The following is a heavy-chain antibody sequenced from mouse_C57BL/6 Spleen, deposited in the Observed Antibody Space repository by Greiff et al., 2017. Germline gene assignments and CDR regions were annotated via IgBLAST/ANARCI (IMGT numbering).Heavy chain of an antibody. CDR2: IDPPDSNT. Sequence: QVQLQQPGAELVMPGASVKLSCKASGYTFTSYWMHWVKQRPGQGLEWIGEIDPPDSNTKYNQKFKGKSTLTVDKSSSTAYMLLSSLTSEDSAVYYCARAAYYYGSSYEAMDYWGQGTSVTVSS. CDR3: ARAAYYYGSSYEAMDY. CDR1: GYTFTSYW. V-gene: IGHV1-69*01. J-gene: IGHJ4*01. D-gene: IGHD1-1*01.